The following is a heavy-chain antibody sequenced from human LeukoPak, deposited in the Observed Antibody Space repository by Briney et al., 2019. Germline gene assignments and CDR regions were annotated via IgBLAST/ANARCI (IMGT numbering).Heavy chain of an antibody. V-gene: IGHV4-61*01. CDR3: ARVKQNYFDY. Sequence: PSETLSLTCTVSGGSITSRSYYWSWIRQPPGKGLEWIGYIYYSGSTNYNPSLKSRVTISVDTSKNQFSLKLSSVTAAATAVYYCARVKQNYFDYWGQGTLVTVSS. CDR1: GGSITSRSYY. J-gene: IGHJ4*02. CDR2: IYYSGST.